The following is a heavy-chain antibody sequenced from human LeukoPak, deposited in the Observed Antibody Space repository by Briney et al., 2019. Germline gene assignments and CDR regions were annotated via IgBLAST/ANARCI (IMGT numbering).Heavy chain of an antibody. CDR3: ARAPPRDSSSWYYFDY. CDR2: ISYDGSNK. V-gene: IGHV3-30-3*01. CDR1: GFTFSSYA. Sequence: PGGPLRLSCAASGFTFSSYAMHWVRQAPGKGLEWVAVISYDGSNKYYADSVKGRFTISRDNSKNTLYLQMNSLRAEDTAVYYCARAPPRDSSSWYYFDYWGQGTLVTVSS. D-gene: IGHD6-13*01. J-gene: IGHJ4*02.